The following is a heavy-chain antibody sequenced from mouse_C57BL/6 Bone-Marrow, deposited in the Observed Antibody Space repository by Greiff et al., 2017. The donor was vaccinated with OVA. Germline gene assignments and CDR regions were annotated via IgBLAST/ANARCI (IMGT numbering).Heavy chain of an antibody. V-gene: IGHV5-12*01. CDR2: ISNGGGST. J-gene: IGHJ2*01. CDR1: GFTFSDYY. CDR3: ARRSHYGSMRYYFDY. D-gene: IGHD1-1*01. Sequence: DVMLVESGGGLVQPGGSLKLSCAASGFTFSDYYMYWVRQTPEKRLEWVAYISNGGGSTYYPDTVKGRFTISRDNAKNTLYLQMSRLKSEDTAMYYCARRSHYGSMRYYFDYWGQGTTLTVSS.